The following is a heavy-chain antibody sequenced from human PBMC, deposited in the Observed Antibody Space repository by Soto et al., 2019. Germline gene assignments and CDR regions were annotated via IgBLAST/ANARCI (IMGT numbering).Heavy chain of an antibody. V-gene: IGHV1-46*01. J-gene: IGHJ6*02. CDR3: ARDLEEYYYYYGMDV. CDR2: INPSGGST. Sequence: ASVKVSCKASGYTFTSYYMHWVRQAPGQGLEWMGIINPSGGSTSYAQKFQGRVTMTRDKSTSTVYMELSSLRSEDTAVYYCARDLEEYYYYYGMDVWGQGTTVTVSS. CDR1: GYTFTSYY.